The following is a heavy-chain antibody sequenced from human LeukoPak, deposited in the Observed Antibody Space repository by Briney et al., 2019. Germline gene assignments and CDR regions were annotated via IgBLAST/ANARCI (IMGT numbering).Heavy chain of an antibody. CDR3: AKARYGYDSYYFDY. CDR2: INHSGST. J-gene: IGHJ4*02. Sequence: SETLSLTCAVYGGSFSGYYWSWIRQPPGKGLEWIGEINHSGSTNYNPSLKSQVTISVDTSKNQFSLKLSSVTAADTAVYYCAKARYGYDSYYFDYWGQGTLVTVSS. D-gene: IGHD5-12*01. CDR1: GGSFSGYY. V-gene: IGHV4-34*01.